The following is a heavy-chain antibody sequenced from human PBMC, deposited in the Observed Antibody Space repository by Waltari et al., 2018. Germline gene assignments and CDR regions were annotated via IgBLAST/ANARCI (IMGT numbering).Heavy chain of an antibody. CDR2: IYHSGST. J-gene: IGHJ3*02. Sequence: QVQLQESGPGLVKPSETLSLTCAVSGYSISSGYYWGWLRQPPGKGREWIGSIYHSGSTYYNPSLKSRVTISVDTSKNQFSLKLSSVTAADTAVYYCARSSRAAGGCGGDCYDAFDIWGQGTMVTVSS. D-gene: IGHD2-21*01. CDR3: ARSSRAAGGCGGDCYDAFDI. V-gene: IGHV4-38-2*01. CDR1: GYSISSGYY.